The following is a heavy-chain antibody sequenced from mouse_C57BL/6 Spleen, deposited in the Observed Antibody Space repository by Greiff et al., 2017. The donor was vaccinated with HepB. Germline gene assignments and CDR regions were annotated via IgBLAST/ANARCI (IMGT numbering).Heavy chain of an antibody. CDR3: TRDDGKLSMDY. CDR2: ISSGGDYI. J-gene: IGHJ4*01. CDR1: GFTFSSYA. V-gene: IGHV5-9-1*02. Sequence: EVKLMESGEGLVKPGGSLKLSCAASGFTFSSYAMSWVRQTPEKRLEWVAYISSGGDYIYYADTVKGRFTIARDNARNTLYLQMSSLKSEDTAMYYCTRDDGKLSMDYWGQGNSVTVSS. D-gene: IGHD2-3*01.